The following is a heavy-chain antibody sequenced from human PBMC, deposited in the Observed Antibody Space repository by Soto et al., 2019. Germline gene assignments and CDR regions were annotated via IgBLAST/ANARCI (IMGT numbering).Heavy chain of an antibody. V-gene: IGHV5-51*01. CDR2: IYPGDSDT. J-gene: IGHJ4*02. D-gene: IGHD3-9*01. Sequence: LGESLKISCKGLGYSFTNYCIGWVRQMPGKGLEWMGIIYPGDSDTRYSPSFQGQVTISADNSISTAYLQWSSLKASDTAMYYCARSPANYDIFTGYYKGTFNYWGQGTLVTVSS. CDR1: GYSFTNYC. CDR3: ARSPANYDIFTGYYKGTFNY.